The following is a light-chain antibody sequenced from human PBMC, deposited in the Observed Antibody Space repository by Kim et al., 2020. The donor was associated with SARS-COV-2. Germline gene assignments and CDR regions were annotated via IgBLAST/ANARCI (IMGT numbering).Light chain of an antibody. CDR1: QNIGRY. Sequence: DIQMTQSPSSLSASVGDRVTITCRASQNIGRYLNWYQRKPGKAPKLLIYAASSLQSGVPPRFSGSESGTVFPPPISSLQPEVFATSTFQQIYTTATFGGGTKVDIK. CDR3: QQIYTTAT. CDR2: AAS. V-gene: IGKV1-39*01. J-gene: IGKJ4*01.